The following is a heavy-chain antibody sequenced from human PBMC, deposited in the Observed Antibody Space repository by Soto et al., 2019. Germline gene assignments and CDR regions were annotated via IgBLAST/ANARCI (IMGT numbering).Heavy chain of an antibody. J-gene: IGHJ4*02. Sequence: GASVKVSCKASGYTFTSYGISWVRQAPGQGLEWMGWISAYNGNTNYAQKLQGRVTMTTDTSTSTAYMELRSLRSDDTAVYYCARVEYPEYYYDSSGYYQDYWGQGTLVTVSS. CDR2: ISAYNGNT. CDR1: GYTFTSYG. CDR3: ARVEYPEYYYDSSGYYQDY. V-gene: IGHV1-18*01. D-gene: IGHD3-22*01.